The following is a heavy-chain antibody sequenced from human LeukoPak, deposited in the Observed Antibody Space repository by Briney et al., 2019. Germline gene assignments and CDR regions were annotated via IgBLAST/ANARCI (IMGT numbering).Heavy chain of an antibody. CDR3: ASGDYHDSSGYPTYFDS. V-gene: IGHV3-30-3*01. CDR2: ISYDGNNK. D-gene: IGHD3-22*01. J-gene: IGHJ4*02. Sequence: PGGSLRLSCAASGFTFSSYAMDWVRQAPGKVLEWVAVISYDGNNKYYADSVKGRFTISRDDSKNTLYLQMNSLRTEDTAVYYCASGDYHDSSGYPTYFDSWGQGTLVTVSS. CDR1: GFTFSSYA.